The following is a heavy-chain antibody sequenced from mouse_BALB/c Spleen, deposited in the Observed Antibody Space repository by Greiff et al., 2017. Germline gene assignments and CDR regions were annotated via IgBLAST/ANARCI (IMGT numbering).Heavy chain of an antibody. CDR1: GFTFSSFG. CDR2: ISSGSSTI. Sequence: EVKLMESGGGLVQPGGSRKLSCAASGFTFSSFGMHWVRQAPEKGLEWVAYISSGSSTIYYADTVKGRFTISRDNPKNTLFLQMTSLRSEDTAMYYCARDSGYYGSSSAWFAYWGQGTLVTVSA. V-gene: IGHV5-17*02. CDR3: ARDSGYYGSSSAWFAY. J-gene: IGHJ3*01. D-gene: IGHD1-1*01.